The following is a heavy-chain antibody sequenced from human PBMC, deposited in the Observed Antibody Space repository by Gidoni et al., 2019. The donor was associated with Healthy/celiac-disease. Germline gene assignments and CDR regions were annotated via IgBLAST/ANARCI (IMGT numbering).Heavy chain of an antibody. CDR1: GFTLSSYA. CDR3: ARDPTSRYGDSFDY. Sequence: QGQLVESGGGVVQPGRSLRLPCAASGFTLSSYAMHWVRQAPRKGLGWVAVISYDGSNKYYADSVKGRFTISRDNSKNTLYLQMNSLRAEDTAVYYCARDPTSRYGDSFDYWGQGTLVTVSS. J-gene: IGHJ4*02. V-gene: IGHV3-30-3*01. D-gene: IGHD4-17*01. CDR2: ISYDGSNK.